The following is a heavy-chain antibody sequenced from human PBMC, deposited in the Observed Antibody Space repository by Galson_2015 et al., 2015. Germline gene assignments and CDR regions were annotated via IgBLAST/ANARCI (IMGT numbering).Heavy chain of an antibody. D-gene: IGHD6-6*01. Sequence: SLRLSCAASGFTFRTYGMHWVRQAPGKGPEWVAIIWYDGSYRYYADSVKGRFTISRDNSKNTLYLQMNSLRAEDTAVYYCARDLGGPYSSSSHFDYWGQGTLVTVSS. J-gene: IGHJ4*02. CDR2: IWYDGSYR. CDR3: ARDLGGPYSSSSHFDY. V-gene: IGHV3-33*01. CDR1: GFTFRTYG.